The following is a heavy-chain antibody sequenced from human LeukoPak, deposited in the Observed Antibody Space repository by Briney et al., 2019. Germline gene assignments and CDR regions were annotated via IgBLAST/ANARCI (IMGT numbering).Heavy chain of an antibody. D-gene: IGHD3-22*01. CDR1: GFTFSSYG. CDR2: IWYDGSNK. J-gene: IGHJ4*02. CDR3: AKDREVVVFFAGY. V-gene: IGHV3-33*06. Sequence: YPGRSLRLSCAASGFTFSSYGMHWVRQAPGKGLEWVAVIWYDGSNKYYADSVKGRFTISRDNSKNTLYLQMNSLRADDTAVYYCAKDREVVVFFAGYWGQGTLVTVSS.